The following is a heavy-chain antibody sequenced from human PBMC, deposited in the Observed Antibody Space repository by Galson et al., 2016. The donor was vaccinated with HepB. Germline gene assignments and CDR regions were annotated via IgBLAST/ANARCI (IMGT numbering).Heavy chain of an antibody. CDR1: GYIFNTYW. J-gene: IGHJ1*01. V-gene: IGHV5-10-1*01. CDR3: ATGPRVGSPGQFPH. Sequence: QSGAEVKKPGESLRISCRGSGYIFNTYWSSWVRQMPGIGLDWRGRIDPSDSHSDYSPSFRGHVSISLDKSLNTVYLQWSSLRASDTAVFYCATGPRVGSPGQFPHWGQGTLVIVSP. CDR2: IDPSDSHS. D-gene: IGHD3-10*01.